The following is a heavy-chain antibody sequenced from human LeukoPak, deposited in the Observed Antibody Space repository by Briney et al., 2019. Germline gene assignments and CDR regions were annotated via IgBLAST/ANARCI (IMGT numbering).Heavy chain of an antibody. CDR3: ARDGKRDYYDSSGFGY. CDR1: GYTFTGYY. J-gene: IGHJ4*02. D-gene: IGHD3-22*01. Sequence: ASVKVSCKASGYTFTGYYMHWVRQAPGQGLEWMGWINPNSGGTNYAQKFQGRVTMTRDTSTSTVYMELSSLRSEDTAVYYCARDGKRDYYDSSGFGYWGQGTLVTVSS. CDR2: INPNSGGT. V-gene: IGHV1-2*02.